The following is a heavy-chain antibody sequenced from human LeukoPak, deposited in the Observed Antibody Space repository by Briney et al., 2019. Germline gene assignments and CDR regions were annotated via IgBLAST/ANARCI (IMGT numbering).Heavy chain of an antibody. CDR1: GGSISSGDYY. Sequence: SETLSLTCTVSGGSISSGDYYWSWIRQPPGKGLEWIGYIYYSGSTYYNPSLKSRVTISVDTSKNQFSLKLSSVTAADTAVYYCARAVCSNVGSTSRCFDYWGQGTLVTVSS. D-gene: IGHD2-2*01. CDR2: IYYSGST. CDR3: ARAVCSNVGSTSRCFDY. V-gene: IGHV4-30-4*08. J-gene: IGHJ4*02.